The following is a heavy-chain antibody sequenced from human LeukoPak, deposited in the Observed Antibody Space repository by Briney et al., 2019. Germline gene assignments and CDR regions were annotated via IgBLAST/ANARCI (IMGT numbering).Heavy chain of an antibody. CDR1: GYTFTGYY. D-gene: IGHD3-3*01. V-gene: IGHV1-2*02. J-gene: IGHJ4*02. CDR2: INPNSGGT. CDR3: ARDQEITIFGVATFDY. Sequence: GASVKVSCKASGYTFTGYYMHWVRQAPGQGLEWMGWINPNSGGTNYAQKFQGRVTMTRDTSISTAYMELSRLRSDDTAVYYCARDQEITIFGVATFDYWGQGTLVTVSS.